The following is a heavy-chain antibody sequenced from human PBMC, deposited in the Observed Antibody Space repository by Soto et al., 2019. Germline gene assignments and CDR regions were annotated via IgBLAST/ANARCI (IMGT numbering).Heavy chain of an antibody. D-gene: IGHD2-15*01. Sequence: SETLSLTCTVSGGSISSGDYYWSWIRQPPGKGLEWIGYIYYSGSTYYNPSLKSRVTISVDTSKNQFSLKLSSVTAADTAVYYCARVVHTVAASDYFDYWGQGTLVTVSS. CDR2: IYYSGST. J-gene: IGHJ4*02. CDR3: ARVVHTVAASDYFDY. CDR1: GGSISSGDYY. V-gene: IGHV4-30-4*01.